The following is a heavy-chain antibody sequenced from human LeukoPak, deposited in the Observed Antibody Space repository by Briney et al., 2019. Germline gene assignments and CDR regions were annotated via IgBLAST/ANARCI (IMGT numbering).Heavy chain of an antibody. J-gene: IGHJ4*02. D-gene: IGHD4-17*01. Sequence: ASVKVSCKASGYSFTGYYIHWVRQAPGQGLEWTGWINPYSGDTDSAQKFQGRVAVTRDTSITTAYMDLSRLTSDDTAVYYCARANGGGAYYPFDYWGQGALVTVSS. CDR1: GYSFTGYY. CDR2: INPYSGDT. V-gene: IGHV1-2*02. CDR3: ARANGGGAYYPFDY.